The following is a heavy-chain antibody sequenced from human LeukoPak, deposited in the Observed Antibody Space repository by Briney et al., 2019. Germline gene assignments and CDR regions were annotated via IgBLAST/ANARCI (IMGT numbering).Heavy chain of an antibody. J-gene: IGHJ4*02. CDR1: GFSFSTYG. CDR2: MSSDGSNK. D-gene: IGHD2-2*01. V-gene: IGHV3-30*18. Sequence: GSLRLSCAASGFSFSTYGMHWVRQAPGKGLEWVAVMSSDGSNKNYADSVKGRFTISRDNSKNTLSLQMNSLRAEDTAVYYCAKDAPHCSSASCYSEDWGQGTLVTVSS. CDR3: AKDAPHCSSASCYSED.